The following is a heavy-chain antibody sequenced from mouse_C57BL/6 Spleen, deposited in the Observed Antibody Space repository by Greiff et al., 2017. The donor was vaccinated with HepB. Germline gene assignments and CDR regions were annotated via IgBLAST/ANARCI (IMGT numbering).Heavy chain of an antibody. CDR2: IYPRDGST. CDR1: GYTFTSYD. V-gene: IGHV1-85*01. D-gene: IGHD1-1*01. J-gene: IGHJ4*01. CDR3: AGLYYGSSLYYAMDY. Sequence: QVQLQQSGPELVKPGASVKLSCKASGYTFTSYDINWVKQRPGQGLEWIGWIYPRDGSTKYNEKFKGKATLTVDTSSSTAYMELHSLTSEDSAVYFCAGLYYGSSLYYAMDYWGQGTSVTVSS.